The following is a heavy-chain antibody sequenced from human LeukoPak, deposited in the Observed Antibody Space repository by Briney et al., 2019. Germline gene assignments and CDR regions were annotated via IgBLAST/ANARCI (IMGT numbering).Heavy chain of an antibody. CDR1: GFCFSRYC. D-gene: IGHD2-15*01. Sequence: WETLRLSCTASGFCFSRYCMHWVRQAPGKGLEWLALIQYDGSDTYYVDSVKGRFTIYRDNSKNTLFLQMNSLRDEDTAVYYCAKDRYCDGGSCFYDALDMWGQGTMVTVSS. CDR3: AKDRYCDGGSCFYDALDM. CDR2: IQYDGSDT. J-gene: IGHJ3*02. V-gene: IGHV3-30*02.